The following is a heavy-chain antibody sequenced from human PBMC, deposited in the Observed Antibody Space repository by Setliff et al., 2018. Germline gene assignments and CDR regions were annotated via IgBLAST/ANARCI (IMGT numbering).Heavy chain of an antibody. V-gene: IGHV3-33*08. J-gene: IGHJ4*02. Sequence: GGSLRLSCAASGFTFSTYRMHWVRQAPGKGLEWVAVIWDDGGNKYHADSVKGRFTISRDNSKNTLYLQLDSLRAEDTAVYFCARVISGSGCYAGLESWGQGTPVTVSS. CDR3: ARVISGSGCYAGLES. CDR1: GFTFSTYR. CDR2: IWDDGGNK. D-gene: IGHD2-15*01.